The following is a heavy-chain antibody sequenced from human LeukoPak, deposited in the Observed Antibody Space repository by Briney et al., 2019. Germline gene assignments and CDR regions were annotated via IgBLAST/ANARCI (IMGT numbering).Heavy chain of an antibody. D-gene: IGHD6-19*01. CDR3: ARLAAVAGIRTFDY. Sequence: SETLSLTCTVSGGSISSYYWNWVRQPPGKGLEWIGYIYSSGSTNYNPSLKSPVTISLDTSKNQFSLKLSSVTAADTAVYYCARLAAVAGIRTFDYWGQGTLVTVSS. J-gene: IGHJ4*02. CDR2: IYSSGST. CDR1: GGSISSYY. V-gene: IGHV4-59*08.